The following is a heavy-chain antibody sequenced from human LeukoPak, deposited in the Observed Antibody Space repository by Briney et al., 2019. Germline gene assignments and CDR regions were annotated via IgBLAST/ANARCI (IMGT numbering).Heavy chain of an antibody. CDR3: ARDFGWYGRGSAFDI. Sequence: GGSLRLSCAASGFSFSSYAMSWVRQAPGKGLEWVSSVSESGDGTYYADSVMGRFIISRDNSRKTFHLQMDSLRADDTAIYYCARDFGWYGRGSAFDIWGQGTMVTVSS. D-gene: IGHD6-19*01. CDR2: VSESGDGT. J-gene: IGHJ3*02. CDR1: GFSFSSYA. V-gene: IGHV3-23*01.